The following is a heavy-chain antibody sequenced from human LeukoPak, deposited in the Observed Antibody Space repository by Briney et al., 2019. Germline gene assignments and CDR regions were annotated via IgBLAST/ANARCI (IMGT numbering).Heavy chain of an antibody. V-gene: IGHV3-23*01. J-gene: IGHJ4*02. CDR3: AKDGGLWVSAHWGDS. CDR2: ITTSDGNT. CDR1: GFTFSSYT. D-gene: IGHD7-27*01. Sequence: GGSLRLSCAASGFTFSSYTVSWVRQAPGKGLEWVSTITTSDGNTYYADSVKGRFTVSRDNSKNTLYLQMNSLRAEDTAVYYCAKDGGLWVSAHWGDSWGRGTLVTVSS.